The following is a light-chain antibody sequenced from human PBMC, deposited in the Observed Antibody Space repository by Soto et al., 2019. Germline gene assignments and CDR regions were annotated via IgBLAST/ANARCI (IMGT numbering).Light chain of an antibody. V-gene: IGLV2-14*01. CDR1: SSDVGAYNY. J-gene: IGLJ1*01. Sequence: QSVLTQPASVSGSPGQSVAISCTGTSSDVGAYNYISWYQQHPGKAPKLLLSEVSNRPSGVSDRFSGYKSGNTASLTISGLQAEDEADYYCSSLTTSFTYVFGTGTKVTV. CDR2: EVS. CDR3: SSLTTSFTYV.